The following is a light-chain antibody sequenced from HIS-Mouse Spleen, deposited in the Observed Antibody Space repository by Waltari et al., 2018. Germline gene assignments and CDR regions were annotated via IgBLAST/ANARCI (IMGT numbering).Light chain of an antibody. J-gene: IGLJ2*01. V-gene: IGLV3-19*01. CDR1: RLRSYY. CDR3: NSRDSSGNHVV. CDR2: GKN. Sequence: SSELTQDPAVSVALGQPVRITGQGDRLRSYYASWYQQKPGQAPVLVIYGKNNRPSGIPDRFSGSSSGNTASLTITGAQAEDEADYYCNSRDSSGNHVVFGGGTKLTVL.